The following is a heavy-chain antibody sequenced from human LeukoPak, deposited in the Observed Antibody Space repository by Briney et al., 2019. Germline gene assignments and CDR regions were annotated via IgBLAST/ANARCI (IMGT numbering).Heavy chain of an antibody. D-gene: IGHD2-2*01. CDR3: ARDGPVPATADAFDI. CDR2: IYPGDSDT. Sequence: GEPLKISCKGSGYDFTTYWIGWVRQMPGQGLEWMGIIYPGDSDTRNSPSFQGQVTISADKSISTVCLQWSSLKASDTAMYYCARDGPVPATADAFDIWGQGTVVTVSS. J-gene: IGHJ3*02. V-gene: IGHV5-51*01. CDR1: GYDFTTYW.